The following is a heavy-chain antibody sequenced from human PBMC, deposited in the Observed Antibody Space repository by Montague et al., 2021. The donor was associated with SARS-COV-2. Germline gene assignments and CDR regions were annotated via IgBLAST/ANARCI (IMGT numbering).Heavy chain of an antibody. Sequence: SETLSLTCTVSGGSISSYYWSWIRQPPGEALEWIGYIYYSGSTNYNPSLNSRVTISVGTSKNQFSLKLTSVTAADTAVYFCARDLLPPRTAIKTNFFGLDVWGQGTTVIVSS. D-gene: IGHD2-21*02. CDR3: ARDLLPPRTAIKTNFFGLDV. V-gene: IGHV4-59*01. J-gene: IGHJ6*02. CDR1: GGSISSYY. CDR2: IYYSGST.